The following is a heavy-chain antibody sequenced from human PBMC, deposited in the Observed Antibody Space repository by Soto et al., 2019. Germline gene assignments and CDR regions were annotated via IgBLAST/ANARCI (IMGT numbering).Heavy chain of an antibody. D-gene: IGHD2-2*01. V-gene: IGHV3-53*01. CDR2: IYSGGST. CDR1: GFTVSSNY. Sequence: GGSLRLSCAASGFTVSSNYMSWVRQAPGKGLEWVSVIYSGGSTYYADSVKGRFTISRDNSKNTLYLQMNSLRAEDTAAYYCARSVVRCEFDYWGQGTLVTVSS. CDR3: ARSVVRCEFDY. J-gene: IGHJ4*02.